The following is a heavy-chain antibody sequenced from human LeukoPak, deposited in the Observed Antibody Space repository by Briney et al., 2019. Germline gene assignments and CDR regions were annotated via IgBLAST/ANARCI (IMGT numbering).Heavy chain of an antibody. V-gene: IGHV4-59*01. CDR3: ARAPTYYDFWSGPPGAFDY. J-gene: IGHJ4*02. Sequence: SETLSLTCTVSGGSISSYYWSWIRQPPGKGLEWIGYIYYSGCTNYNPSLKSRVTISVDTSKNQFSLKLSSVTAADTAVYYCARAPTYYDFWSGPPGAFDYWGQGTLVTVSS. CDR2: IYYSGCT. D-gene: IGHD3-3*01. CDR1: GGSISSYY.